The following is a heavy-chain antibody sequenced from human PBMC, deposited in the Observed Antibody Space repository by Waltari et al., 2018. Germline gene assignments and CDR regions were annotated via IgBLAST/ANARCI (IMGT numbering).Heavy chain of an antibody. CDR3: AGHDSIAARTFDY. Sequence: EVQLVQSGAEVKKPGESLKISCKGSGYSFTSYWIGWVRQMPGKGLEWMGIIYPCDSRPRYSPSVQGQVTISADKSISTAYLQWSSLKASDTAMYYCAGHDSIAARTFDYWGQGTLVTVSS. CDR2: IYPCDSRP. D-gene: IGHD6-6*01. V-gene: IGHV5-51*01. CDR1: GYSFTSYW. J-gene: IGHJ4*02.